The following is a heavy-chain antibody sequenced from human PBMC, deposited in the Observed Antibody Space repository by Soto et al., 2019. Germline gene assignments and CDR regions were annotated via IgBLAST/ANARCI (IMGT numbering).Heavy chain of an antibody. CDR2: ISGNSGSS. V-gene: IGHV3-9*01. CDR1: GFTFADYS. J-gene: IGHJ3*01. D-gene: IGHD3-10*01. Sequence: LRLSCVASGFTFADYSLHWVRQVPGKGLEWVAGISGNSGSSGYADSVRGRFTVSRDNAKNSLFLQMSSLSPEDTALYYCTKRRSARPGFDAFDLWGQGTMVTVSS. CDR3: TKRRSARPGFDAFDL.